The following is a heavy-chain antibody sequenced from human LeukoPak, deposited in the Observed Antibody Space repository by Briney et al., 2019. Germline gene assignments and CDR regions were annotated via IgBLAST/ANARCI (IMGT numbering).Heavy chain of an antibody. D-gene: IGHD3-22*01. Sequence: GGSLRLSCAASGFTFDDYAMHWVRQAPGKGLEWVSGISRNSGSIGYADSVKGRFTISRDNAKNSLYLQMNSLRAEDTALYYCAKARPEYYYDSSGPWGDYFDYWGQGTLVTVSS. CDR2: ISRNSGSI. J-gene: IGHJ4*02. V-gene: IGHV3-9*01. CDR3: AKARPEYYYDSSGPWGDYFDY. CDR1: GFTFDDYA.